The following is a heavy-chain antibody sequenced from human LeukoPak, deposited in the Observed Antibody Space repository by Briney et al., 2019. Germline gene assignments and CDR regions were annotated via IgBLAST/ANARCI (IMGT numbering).Heavy chain of an antibody. CDR3: ARRISGWYFDY. D-gene: IGHD6-19*01. CDR2: IYYSGST. J-gene: IGHJ4*02. CDR1: GFTVSSNY. V-gene: IGHV4-39*01. Sequence: PGGSLRLSCAASGFTVSSNYMSWVRQPPGKGLEWIGTIYYSGSTYYNPSLKSRVTISVDTSKNQFSLKLSSVTAADTAVYYCARRISGWYFDYWGQGTLVTVSS.